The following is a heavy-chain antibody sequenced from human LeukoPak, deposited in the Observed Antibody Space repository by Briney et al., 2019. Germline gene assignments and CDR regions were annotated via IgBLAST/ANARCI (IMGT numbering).Heavy chain of an antibody. CDR3: ARGRCGYSYGYGCQLYFDY. J-gene: IGHJ4*02. CDR2: IYHSGST. V-gene: IGHV4-34*01. Sequence: PGGSPRLSCAASRFTFSPYSMSWVRQAPGKGLEWIGEIYHSGSTNYNPSLKSRVTISVDTSKNQFSLKLSSVTAADTAVYYCARGRCGYSYGYGCQLYFDYWGQGTLVTVSS. D-gene: IGHD5-18*01. CDR1: RFTFSPYS.